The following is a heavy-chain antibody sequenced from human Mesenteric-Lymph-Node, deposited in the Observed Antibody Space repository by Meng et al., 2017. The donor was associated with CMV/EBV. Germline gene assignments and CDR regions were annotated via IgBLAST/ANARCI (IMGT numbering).Heavy chain of an antibody. Sequence: LSLTCAASGFTFSSYAMSWVRQAPGKGLEWVSAISGSGGSTYYADSVKGRFTISRDNSKNTLYLQMNSLRAEDTAVYYCAKVPSSWFYYFDHWGQGTLVTVSS. J-gene: IGHJ4*02. D-gene: IGHD6-13*01. CDR1: GFTFSSYA. CDR3: AKVPSSWFYYFDH. V-gene: IGHV3-23*01. CDR2: ISGSGGST.